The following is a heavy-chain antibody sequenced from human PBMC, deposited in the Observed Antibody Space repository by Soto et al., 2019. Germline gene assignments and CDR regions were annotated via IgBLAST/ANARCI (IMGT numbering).Heavy chain of an antibody. CDR2: IWYDGSNK. Sequence: QVQLVESGGGVVQPRRSLSVSCAASGFTFSSYGMHWVRQAPGNGLEWVAVIWYDGSNKYYADSVKGRFTISRDNSKNTLYLQMNSLRAEDTAVYYCARVRDCYNLGPLDYWGQGTLVTVSS. CDR3: ARVRDCYNLGPLDY. V-gene: IGHV3-33*01. J-gene: IGHJ4*02. CDR1: GFTFSSYG. D-gene: IGHD2-21*01.